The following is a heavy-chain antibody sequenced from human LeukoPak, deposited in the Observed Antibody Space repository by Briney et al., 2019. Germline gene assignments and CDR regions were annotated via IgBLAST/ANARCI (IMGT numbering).Heavy chain of an antibody. CDR3: ATDQQYNNHRQYDY. D-gene: IGHD1-1*01. Sequence: GASVKVSCKVSGDTLTELSMHWVRQAPGKGLEWMGGFDPEDGESIYAQKFQGRVTMSEDTSTDTAYMELSSLRSEDTALYYCATDQQYNNHRQYDYWGQGTLVTVSS. V-gene: IGHV1-24*01. J-gene: IGHJ4*02. CDR2: FDPEDGES. CDR1: GDTLTELS.